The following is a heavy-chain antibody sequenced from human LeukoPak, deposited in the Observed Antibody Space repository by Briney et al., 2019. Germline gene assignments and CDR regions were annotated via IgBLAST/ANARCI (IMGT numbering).Heavy chain of an antibody. CDR2: IKQDGSEK. CDR3: ARVDGYGDYAFDY. D-gene: IGHD4-17*01. J-gene: IGHJ4*02. V-gene: IGHV3-7*01. Sequence: GGSLRLSCAASGFTFSSYWMSWVRRAPGKGLEWVANIKQDGSEKYYVDSVKGRFTISRDNAKNSLYLQMNSLRAEDTAVYYCARVDGYGDYAFDYWGQGTLVTVSS. CDR1: GFTFSSYW.